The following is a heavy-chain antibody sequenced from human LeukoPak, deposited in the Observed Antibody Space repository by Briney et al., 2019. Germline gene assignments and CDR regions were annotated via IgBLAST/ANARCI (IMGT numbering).Heavy chain of an antibody. J-gene: IGHJ4*02. Sequence: PGGSLRLSCAASGFTFSGSAMHWVRQAPGKGLEWVAVISYDGSNKYYADSVKGRFTISRDNFKNTLYLQMNSLRAEDTAVYYCARDIQQIVDYWGQGTLVTVSS. V-gene: IGHV3-30-3*01. D-gene: IGHD6-6*01. CDR2: ISYDGSNK. CDR3: ARDIQQIVDY. CDR1: GFTFSGSA.